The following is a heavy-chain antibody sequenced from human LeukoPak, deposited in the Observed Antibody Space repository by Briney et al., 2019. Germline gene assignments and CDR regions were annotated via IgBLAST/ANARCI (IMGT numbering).Heavy chain of an antibody. CDR2: MNPNSGNT. CDR1: GYISTSYD. D-gene: IGHD3-22*01. J-gene: IGHJ5*02. Sequence: GASVKVSCKASGYISTSYDINWVRQAPGQGLEWLGWMNPNSGNTGYAQKFQGRVTITRNTSISIAYMELSSLRSEDTAVYYCARARSPSSGYLLRDHNWFDPWGQGTLVTVSS. V-gene: IGHV1-8*02. CDR3: ARARSPSSGYLLRDHNWFDP.